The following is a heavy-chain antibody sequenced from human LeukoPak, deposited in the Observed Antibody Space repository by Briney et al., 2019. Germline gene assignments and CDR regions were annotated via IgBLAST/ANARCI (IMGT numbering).Heavy chain of an antibody. J-gene: IGHJ3*02. CDR3: ARSMITFGGVIDAFDI. V-gene: IGHV1-18*01. CDR1: GYTFTSYD. CDR2: ISTYNGNT. D-gene: IGHD3-16*01. Sequence: GASVKVSCKASGYTFTSYDISWVRQAPGQGVEWMGWISTYNGNTNYAQKLQGRVTMTTDTSTSTAYMELRSLRSDDTAVYYCARSMITFGGVIDAFDIWGQGTMATVSS.